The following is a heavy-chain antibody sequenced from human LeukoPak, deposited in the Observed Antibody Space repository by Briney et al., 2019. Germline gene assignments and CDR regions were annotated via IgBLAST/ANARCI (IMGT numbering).Heavy chain of an antibody. Sequence: PGGSLRLSCSASGFTFSAYAMYWVRQAPGKGLEYVSGISSNGGSSFYADSVKGRFTISRDNSKNTLYLQMSSLRAEDTALYYCVKVGYGGNSGFDCWGQGTLVTVSS. CDR1: GFTFSAYA. J-gene: IGHJ4*02. CDR2: ISSNGGSS. V-gene: IGHV3-64D*09. CDR3: VKVGYGGNSGFDC. D-gene: IGHD4-23*01.